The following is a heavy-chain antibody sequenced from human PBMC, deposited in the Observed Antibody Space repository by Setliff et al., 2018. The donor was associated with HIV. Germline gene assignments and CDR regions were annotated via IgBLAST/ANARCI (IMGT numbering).Heavy chain of an antibody. Sequence: KTSETLSLTCSVSGVSINRTDHYWGWIRQSPGKRLEWIGSVSQSGSTYYNPSLKSRITISVDRSKNLFSLKLISVTAADQGVYYCARVPVAGANWFDPWGLGTLGTAPQ. D-gene: IGHD2-21*01. J-gene: IGHJ5*02. V-gene: IGHV4-39*01. CDR1: GVSINRTDHY. CDR3: ARVPVAGANWFDP. CDR2: VSQSGST.